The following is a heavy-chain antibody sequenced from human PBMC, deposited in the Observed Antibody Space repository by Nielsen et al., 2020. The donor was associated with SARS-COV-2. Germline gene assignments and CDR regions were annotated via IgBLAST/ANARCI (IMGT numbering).Heavy chain of an antibody. CDR1: GYSFTSYW. V-gene: IGHV5-51*01. CDR3: ASLGRIAAAGGFDY. J-gene: IGHJ4*02. CDR2: IYPGDSDT. Sequence: GGSLRLSCKGSGYSFTSYWIGWVRQVPGKGLEWMGIIYPGDSDTRYSPSFQGQVTISADKSISTAYLQWSSLKASDTAMYYCASLGRIAAAGGFDYWGQGTLVTVSS. D-gene: IGHD6-13*01.